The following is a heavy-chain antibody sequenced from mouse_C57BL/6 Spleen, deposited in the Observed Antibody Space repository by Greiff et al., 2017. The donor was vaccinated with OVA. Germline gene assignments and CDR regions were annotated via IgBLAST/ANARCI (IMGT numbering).Heavy chain of an antibody. CDR1: GFSLSTSGMG. V-gene: IGHV8-12*01. CDR2: IYWDDDK. J-gene: IGHJ4*01. CDR3: ARRGDYYGDYYAMDY. Sequence: QVTLKESGPGILQSSQTLSLTCSFSGFSLSTSGMGVSWIRQPSGKGLEWLAHIYWDDDKRYNPSLKSRLTISKDTSRNQVFLKITSVDTADTATYYCARRGDYYGDYYAMDYWGQGTSVTVSS. D-gene: IGHD1-1*01.